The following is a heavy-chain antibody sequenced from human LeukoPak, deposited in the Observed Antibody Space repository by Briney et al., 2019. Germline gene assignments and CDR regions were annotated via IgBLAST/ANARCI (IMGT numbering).Heavy chain of an antibody. CDR1: DGSISSYY. CDR3: ASAPRGLLVSPFDY. V-gene: IGHV4-59*01. D-gene: IGHD3-16*01. J-gene: IGHJ4*02. Sequence: SETLSLTCTVSDGSISSYYWSWIRQPPGKGLEWIGYIYYSGSTNYNPSLKSRVTISVDTSKNQFSLKLSSVPAADTAMYYCASAPRGLLVSPFDYWGQGTLVTVSS. CDR2: IYYSGST.